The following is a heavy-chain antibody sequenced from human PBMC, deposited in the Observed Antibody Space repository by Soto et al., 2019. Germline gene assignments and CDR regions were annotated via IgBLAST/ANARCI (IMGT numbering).Heavy chain of an antibody. Sequence: EVQLVESGGGLVKPGGSLRLSCAASVFTFSSYSMNWVRQAPGKGLEWVSSISSSSSYIYYADSVKGRFTISRDNAKNSLYLQMNSLRAEDTAVYYCARDEYSSSSIDYYYMDVWGKGTTVTVSS. J-gene: IGHJ6*03. CDR2: ISSSSSYI. V-gene: IGHV3-21*01. CDR1: VFTFSSYS. D-gene: IGHD6-6*01. CDR3: ARDEYSSSSIDYYYMDV.